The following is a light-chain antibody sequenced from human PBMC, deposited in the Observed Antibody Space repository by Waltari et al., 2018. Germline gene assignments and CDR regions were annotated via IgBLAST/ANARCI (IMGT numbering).Light chain of an antibody. J-gene: IGLJ2*01. Sequence: QSALTQPASVSGSPGQSITISCPGSSSDVGNYDFVSWYQQYPGKAPKVIIYEVNKRPSGVSDRFSGSKSGNTASLTISGRQPEDEADYHCCSYATRNTPVAFGGGTKVTLL. CDR3: CSYATRNTPVA. V-gene: IGLV2-23*02. CDR2: EVN. CDR1: SSDVGNYDF.